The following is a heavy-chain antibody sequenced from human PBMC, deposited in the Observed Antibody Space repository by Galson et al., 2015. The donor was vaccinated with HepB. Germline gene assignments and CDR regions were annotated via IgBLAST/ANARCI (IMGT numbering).Heavy chain of an antibody. CDR1: GFTFNNYF. J-gene: IGHJ6*02. Sequence: SLRLSCAASGFTFNNYFMHWVRQVPGKGLVWVSRISSDGSSTAYADTVKGRFTISRDNAKNTLFLQMNSLSAEDTAVYFCARVRVPTGELAQIYYYYAMDVWGRGTTVTVFS. D-gene: IGHD1-7*01. CDR3: ARVRVPTGELAQIYYYYAMDV. CDR2: ISSDGSST. V-gene: IGHV3-74*01.